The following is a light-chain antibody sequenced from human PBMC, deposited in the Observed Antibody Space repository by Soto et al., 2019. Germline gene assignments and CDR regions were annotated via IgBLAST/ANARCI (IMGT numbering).Light chain of an antibody. J-gene: IGKJ1*01. CDR3: QQYNNWPRWA. Sequence: EIVLTQSPGTLSLSPGERATLSCRASQSVSSNYLAWYQQKPGQAPRLLFYGASTRATGIPARFSGSGSGTEFTLTISSLQSEDFAVYFCQQYNNWPRWAFGQGTKVDIK. V-gene: IGKV3-15*01. CDR2: GAS. CDR1: QSVSSN.